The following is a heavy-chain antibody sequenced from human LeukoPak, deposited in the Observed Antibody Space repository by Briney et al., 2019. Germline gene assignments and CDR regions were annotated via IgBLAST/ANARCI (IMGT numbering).Heavy chain of an antibody. CDR1: GYTFTGYY. J-gene: IGHJ1*01. D-gene: IGHD4-17*01. Sequence: GASVKVSCKASGYTFTGYYMHWVRQAPGQGLEWMGWINPNSGGTNYAQKFQGRVTMTRDTSISTAYMELSRLRSDDTAVYYCARVYGDYVVAELTEYFQHWGQGTLVTVSS. V-gene: IGHV1-2*02. CDR2: INPNSGGT. CDR3: ARVYGDYVVAELTEYFQH.